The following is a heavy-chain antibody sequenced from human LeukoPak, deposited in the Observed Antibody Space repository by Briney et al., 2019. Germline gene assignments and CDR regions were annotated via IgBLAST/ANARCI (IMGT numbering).Heavy chain of an antibody. V-gene: IGHV3-7*01. J-gene: IGHJ4*02. CDR1: GFTFSSNW. Sequence: GGSLRLSCAASGFTFSSNWMSWVRQAPGKGLEWVANIRQDGSDKYYMDSVKGRFTISRDNAKNSLSLQMNSLRVEDTAVYYCERDRDCGDGGCYPHFDYWGPGVRVTVPS. CDR3: ERDRDCGDGGCYPHFDY. D-gene: IGHD2-15*01. CDR2: IRQDGSDK.